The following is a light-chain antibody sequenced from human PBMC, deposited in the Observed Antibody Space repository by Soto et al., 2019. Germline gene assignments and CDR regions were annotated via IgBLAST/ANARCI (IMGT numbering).Light chain of an antibody. J-gene: IGLJ1*01. Sequence: QSALTQPASVSGSPGQSITISCTGTSSDVSGYNYVSWFQQHPGKAPKLMIYEVSNRPSGVSDRFSGSKSGNTASLTISGLQAEDEADYYCNSYTSSSPLAVFGTGTKLTVL. CDR2: EVS. V-gene: IGLV2-14*01. CDR1: SSDVSGYNY. CDR3: NSYTSSSPLAV.